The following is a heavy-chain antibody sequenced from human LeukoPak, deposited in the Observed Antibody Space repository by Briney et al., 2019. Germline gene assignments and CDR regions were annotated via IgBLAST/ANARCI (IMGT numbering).Heavy chain of an antibody. CDR2: IYYSGST. D-gene: IGHD6-13*01. CDR3: ASGRQQLAHYGMDV. J-gene: IGHJ6*02. CDR1: GGSISSYY. Sequence: SETLSLTCTVSGGSISSYYWSWIRQPPGKGLEWIGYIYYSGSTNYNPSLKSRVTISVDTSKDQFSLKLSSVTAADTAVYYCASGRQQLAHYGMDVWGQGTTVTVSS. V-gene: IGHV4-59*01.